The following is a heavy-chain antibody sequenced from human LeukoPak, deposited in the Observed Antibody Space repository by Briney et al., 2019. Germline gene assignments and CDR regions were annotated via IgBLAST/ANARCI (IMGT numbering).Heavy chain of an antibody. D-gene: IGHD4-17*01. Sequence: ASVKVSCKASGGTFSSYAISWVRQAPGQGLEWMGGIIPIFGTANYAQKFQGRVTITADESTSTAYMELSSLRSEDTAVYYCARTVTMELYFDYWGQGTLVTVSS. CDR1: GGTFSSYA. V-gene: IGHV1-69*01. CDR2: IIPIFGTA. J-gene: IGHJ4*02. CDR3: ARTVTMELYFDY.